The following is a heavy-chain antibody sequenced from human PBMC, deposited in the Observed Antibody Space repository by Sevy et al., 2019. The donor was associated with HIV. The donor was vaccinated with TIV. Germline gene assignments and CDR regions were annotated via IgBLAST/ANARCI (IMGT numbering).Heavy chain of an antibody. D-gene: IGHD3-16*01. CDR3: ARDSRRASSI. CDR1: GFTFTSYW. Sequence: GGSLRLSCGASGFTFTSYWMSWVRQAPGKGLEWVANIKQDGSEKYYVDSVKGRFTISRDNAKNSLYLQMNSLRAEDTAVYYCARDSRRASSIWGQGTMVTVSS. J-gene: IGHJ3*02. V-gene: IGHV3-7*01. CDR2: IKQDGSEK.